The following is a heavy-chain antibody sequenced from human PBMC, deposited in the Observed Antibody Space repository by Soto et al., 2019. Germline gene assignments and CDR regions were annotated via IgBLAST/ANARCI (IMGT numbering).Heavy chain of an antibody. CDR1: GYTFTSYG. J-gene: IGHJ4*02. Sequence: ASVKVSCKASGYTFTSYGISWVRQAPGQGLEWMGWISAYNGNTNYAQKLQGRVTMTTDTSTSTAYMELRSLRSDDTAVYYHEGDWAAVGPFDSGGQGTRVTVSS. CDR3: EGDWAAVGPFDS. CDR2: ISAYNGNT. D-gene: IGHD6-13*01. V-gene: IGHV1-18*01.